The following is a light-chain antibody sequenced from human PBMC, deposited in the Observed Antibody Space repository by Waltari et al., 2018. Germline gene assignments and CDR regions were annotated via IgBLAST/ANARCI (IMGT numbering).Light chain of an antibody. J-gene: IGLJ1*01. V-gene: IGLV1-44*01. Sequence: QSVLTQPPSASGTPGQRGTIPCSGSSSNIGSNALNWYQHLPGTAPTLLIYSHDQRPSGVPDRFSGSKSGTSASLAISGLQSEDEADYYCGAWDDRLNVYVFGTGTRVTVL. CDR3: GAWDDRLNVYV. CDR2: SHD. CDR1: SSNIGSNA.